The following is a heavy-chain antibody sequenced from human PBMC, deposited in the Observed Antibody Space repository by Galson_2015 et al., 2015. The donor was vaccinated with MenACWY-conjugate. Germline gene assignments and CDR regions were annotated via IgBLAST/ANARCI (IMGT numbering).Heavy chain of an antibody. J-gene: IGHJ4*02. D-gene: IGHD4-11*01. V-gene: IGHV4-39*01. CDR3: ARKVRGNYGRFDY. Sequence: SETLSLTCTVSGGSISSSSYYWGWIRQPPGKGLEWIGSIYYGGSTYYNPSLKSRVTISVDTSKNQFSLKLSSVTAADTAVHYCARKVRGNYGRFDYWGQGTLVTVSS. CDR2: IYYGGST. CDR1: GGSISSSSYY.